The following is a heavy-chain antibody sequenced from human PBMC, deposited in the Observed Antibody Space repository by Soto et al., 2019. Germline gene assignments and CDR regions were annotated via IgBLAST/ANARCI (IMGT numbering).Heavy chain of an antibody. J-gene: IGHJ4*02. Sequence: QVQLQQWGAGLLKPSETLSLTCAVYGGSFSGYYWSWIRQRPGKGLEWIGEINHSGSTNYNPSLKSRVTISVDTSKNQFSLKLSSVTAADTAVYYCAIIAAAGANPYYFDYWGQGTLVTVSS. D-gene: IGHD6-13*01. V-gene: IGHV4-34*01. CDR1: GGSFSGYY. CDR3: AIIAAAGANPYYFDY. CDR2: INHSGST.